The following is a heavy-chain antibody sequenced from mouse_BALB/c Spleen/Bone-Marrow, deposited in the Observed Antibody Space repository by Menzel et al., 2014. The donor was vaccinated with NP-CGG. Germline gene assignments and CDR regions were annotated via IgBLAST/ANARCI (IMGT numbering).Heavy chain of an antibody. CDR1: GFSLSSYN. Sequence: LKESGGRLVTPGGSLTLTCTVSGFSLSSYNMGWVRQAPGKGLEYIGVIGNSGITSYASWANGRFTISKTSTTVDLKIISPTTEDTATYFCVRDALGYSGSMLWGQGTLVTVS. J-gene: IGHJ3*02. CDR2: IGNSGIT. V-gene: IGHV5-6-5*01. CDR3: VRDALGYSGSML. D-gene: IGHD2-12*01.